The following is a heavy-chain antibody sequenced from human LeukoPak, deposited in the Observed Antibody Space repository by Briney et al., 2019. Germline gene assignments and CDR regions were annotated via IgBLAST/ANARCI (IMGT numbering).Heavy chain of an antibody. CDR3: ARAGIVATSFFDY. CDR2: IYYSGST. J-gene: IGHJ4*02. Sequence: SETLSLTCTVSGGSISSYYWSWIRQPPGKGLEWIGYIYYSGSTNYNPSLKSRVTISVDTSKSQFSLKLSSVTAADTAVYYCARAGIVATSFFDYWGQGTLVTVSS. V-gene: IGHV4-59*01. CDR1: GGSISSYY. D-gene: IGHD5-12*01.